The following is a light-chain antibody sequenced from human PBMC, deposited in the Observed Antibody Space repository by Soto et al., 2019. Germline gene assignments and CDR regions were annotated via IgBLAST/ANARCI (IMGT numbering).Light chain of an antibody. V-gene: IGLV1-51*01. J-gene: IGLJ1*01. CDR3: ETWDSRLSAGV. CDR1: ISNVGNNF. CDR2: DDS. Sequence: QSVLTQPASLSAAPGQKVTISCSGSISNVGNNFVSWYQQLPGAAPKFLIYDDSKRPSGIPDRFSGSKTGSSATLAITGLQPGDEADYYCETWDSRLSAGVFGTGTKVTVL.